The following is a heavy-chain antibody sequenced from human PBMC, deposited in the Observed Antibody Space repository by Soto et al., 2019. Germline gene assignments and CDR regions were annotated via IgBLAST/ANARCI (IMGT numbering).Heavy chain of an antibody. V-gene: IGHV4-59*01. J-gene: IGHJ6*03. CDR2: IYYSGST. CDR1: GGSISSYY. Sequence: QVQLQESGPGLVKPSETLSLTCTVSGGSISSYYWSWIRQPPGKGLEWIGYIYYSGSTNYNPSLXSRVTISVDTSKIQFSLNLSSVTAADTAVYYCARERPERVPASIDEDYYYYYMDVWGKGTTVTVSS. D-gene: IGHD2-2*02. CDR3: ARERPERVPASIDEDYYYYYMDV.